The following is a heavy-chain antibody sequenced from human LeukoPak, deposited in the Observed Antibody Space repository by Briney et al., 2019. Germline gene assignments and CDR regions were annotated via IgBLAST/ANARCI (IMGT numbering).Heavy chain of an antibody. J-gene: IGHJ4*02. CDR2: IYSSGST. D-gene: IGHD3-10*01. Sequence: GGSLRLSCAASTFIVSSSHMTWVRQIPGKGLEWVSVIYSSGSTFYADSVKGRFTVSRDNSRNTLYLQMNSLRAEDTAVYYCARGGLLAIIASYFAYWGQGTLVTVSS. V-gene: IGHV3-53*01. CDR1: TFIVSSSH. CDR3: ARGGLLAIIASYFAY.